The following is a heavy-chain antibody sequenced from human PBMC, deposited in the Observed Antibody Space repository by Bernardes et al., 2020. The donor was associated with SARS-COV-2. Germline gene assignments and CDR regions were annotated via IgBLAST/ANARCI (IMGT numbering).Heavy chain of an antibody. D-gene: IGHD6-19*01. CDR1: GFTFSRYW. V-gene: IGHV3-74*01. CDR3: ARGACSSSGCHSTIDS. J-gene: IGHJ4*02. CDR2: INVDGSRR. Sequence: GGSLRLSCAASGFTFSRYWMHWVHQAPGKGLMWVSRINVDGSRRDFADSVKGRFTISRDNAKNTVYLEMNSLSAEDTAMYYCARGACSSSGCHSTIDSWGQGTLVTVSS.